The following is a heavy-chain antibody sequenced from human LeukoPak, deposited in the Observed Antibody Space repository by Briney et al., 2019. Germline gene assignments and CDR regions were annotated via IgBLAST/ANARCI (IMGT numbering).Heavy chain of an antibody. CDR2: ISASGGNI. CDR3: AKPRDSSGYSIAFDI. D-gene: IGHD3-22*01. CDR1: GFTFSSYD. Sequence: GGSLRLSCAAFGFTFSSYDMTWVRQAPGKGLEWVSGISASGGNIYYADSVKGRFTISRDNSKNTLYLHMNSLRADDTAIYYCAKPRDSSGYSIAFDIWGQGTMVTVSS. V-gene: IGHV3-23*01. J-gene: IGHJ3*02.